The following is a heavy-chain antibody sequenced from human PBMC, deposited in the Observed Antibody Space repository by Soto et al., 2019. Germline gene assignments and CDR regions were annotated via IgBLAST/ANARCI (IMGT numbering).Heavy chain of an antibody. CDR3: ARHGYNYGGGYFDY. CDR1: GFTFSSYA. Sequence: PGGSLRLSCAASGFTFSSYAMSWVRQAPGKGLEWVSGISGSGDSTYYADSVKGRFTISRDNSKNTLYRQMNSLRAEDTAVYYCARHGYNYGGGYFDYWGQGTPVTVSS. D-gene: IGHD5-18*01. J-gene: IGHJ4*02. V-gene: IGHV3-23*01. CDR2: ISGSGDST.